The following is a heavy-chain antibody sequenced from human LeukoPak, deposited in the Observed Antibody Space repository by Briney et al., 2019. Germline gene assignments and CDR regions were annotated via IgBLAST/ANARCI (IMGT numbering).Heavy chain of an antibody. CDR1: GDSVSSNSAA. D-gene: IGHD6-13*01. Sequence: SQTLSLTCAISGDSVSSNSAAWNWIRQSPSRGLEWLGRTYYRSKWYNDYAVSVKSRITINPDTSTNQFSLQLNSVTPEDTAVYYCARALAAAGTNWFDPWGQGTLVTVSS. CDR2: TYYRSKWYN. CDR3: ARALAAAGTNWFDP. J-gene: IGHJ5*02. V-gene: IGHV6-1*01.